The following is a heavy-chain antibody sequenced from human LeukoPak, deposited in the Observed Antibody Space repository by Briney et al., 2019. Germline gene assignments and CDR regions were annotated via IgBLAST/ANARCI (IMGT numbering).Heavy chain of an antibody. V-gene: IGHV3-30*18. CDR3: AKITIFVY. Sequence: GGSLRLSCAASGFTFSSYGMHWVRQAPGKGLEWVAVISYDGSNKYYADSVKGRFTISRDNSKNTLYLQMNSLRAEDTAVYYCAKITIFVYWGQGTLVTVSS. D-gene: IGHD3-9*01. CDR2: ISYDGSNK. CDR1: GFTFSSYG. J-gene: IGHJ4*02.